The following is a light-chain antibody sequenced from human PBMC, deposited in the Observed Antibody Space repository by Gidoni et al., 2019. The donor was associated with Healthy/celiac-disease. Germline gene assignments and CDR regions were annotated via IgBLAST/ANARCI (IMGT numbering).Light chain of an antibody. CDR1: QGISSY. V-gene: IGKV1-39*01. J-gene: IGKJ2*01. Sequence: ASVGDRVTITCRASQGISSYLNWYQQKPGKAPKLLIYAASSLQSGVPSRFSGSGSGTDFTLTISSLQPEDFATYYCQQNYSNPHTFGQGTKLEIK. CDR2: AAS. CDR3: QQNYSNPHT.